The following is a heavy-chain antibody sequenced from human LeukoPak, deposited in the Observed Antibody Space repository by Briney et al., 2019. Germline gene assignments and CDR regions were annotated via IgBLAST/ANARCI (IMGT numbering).Heavy chain of an antibody. CDR3: ARLLYDSDGYYLFDY. D-gene: IGHD3-22*01. J-gene: IGHJ4*02. CDR1: GSSISDYY. CDR2: IYHSGST. Sequence: SETLSLTCAVSGSSISDYYWSWFRQPPGKGLEWIGNIYHSGSTNYNPSLKSRITTSLDTSKNQFSLKLSSVTAADTAVCYCARLLYDSDGYYLFDYWGQGTLVTVSS. V-gene: IGHV4-59*08.